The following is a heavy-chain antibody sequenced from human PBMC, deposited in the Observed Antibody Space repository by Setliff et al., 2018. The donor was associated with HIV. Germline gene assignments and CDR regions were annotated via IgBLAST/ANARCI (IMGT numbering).Heavy chain of an antibody. CDR2: IYYSGSA. CDR3: AREWRGRYYYYMDV. D-gene: IGHD3-10*01. J-gene: IGHJ6*03. Sequence: SETLSLTCTVSGGSITSSLYYWSWIRQHPEKGLEWIGYIYYSGSAYYNPSLKSRVTISLDTSKNQFSLKLTSMTAADTAVYYCAREWRGRYYYYMDVWGKGTTVTVSS. CDR1: GGSITSSLYY. V-gene: IGHV4-31*03.